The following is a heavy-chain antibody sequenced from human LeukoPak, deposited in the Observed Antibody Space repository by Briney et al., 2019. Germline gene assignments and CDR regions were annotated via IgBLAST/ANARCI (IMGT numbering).Heavy chain of an antibody. CDR1: GFTFRSCW. J-gene: IGHJ4*02. V-gene: IGHV3-74*01. Sequence: GGSLRLSCAASGFTFRSCWMHWVRQDPGKGLVWVARINSDGRDTSYPDSVKGSFTISRENAKNTLYLQMSSLRVEDTAVYYCARVTSLTGTIFDSWGQGTLVTVS. D-gene: IGHD1-7*01. CDR3: ARVTSLTGTIFDS. CDR2: INSDGRDT.